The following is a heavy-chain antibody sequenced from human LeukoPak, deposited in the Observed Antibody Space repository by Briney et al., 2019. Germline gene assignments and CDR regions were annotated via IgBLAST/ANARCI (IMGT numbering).Heavy chain of an antibody. D-gene: IGHD3-10*01. CDR1: GESFSRYY. CDR2: INHSGST. CDR3: ARGRVLDY. V-gene: IGHV4-34*01. Sequence: SETLSLTCAVYGESFSRYYWSWIRQPPGKGLEWIGEINHSGSTNYNPSLKSRVTISVDTSKNQFSLKLSSVTAADTAVYCCARGRVLDYWGQGTLVTVSS. J-gene: IGHJ4*02.